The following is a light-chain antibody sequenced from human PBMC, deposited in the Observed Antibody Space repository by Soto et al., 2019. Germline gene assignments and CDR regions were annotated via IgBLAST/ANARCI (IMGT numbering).Light chain of an antibody. V-gene: IGKV3-11*01. J-gene: IGKJ4*01. CDR2: DAS. CDR1: QSVSSY. Sequence: EIVLTQSPATLSLSPGERATLSCRASQSVSSYLAWYQQKPGQAPRLLIYDASNRATGIPARFSGSGSVTDFPLTIGSLEREDFAVYYCQQRSNWPLTFGGGTKVEIK. CDR3: QQRSNWPLT.